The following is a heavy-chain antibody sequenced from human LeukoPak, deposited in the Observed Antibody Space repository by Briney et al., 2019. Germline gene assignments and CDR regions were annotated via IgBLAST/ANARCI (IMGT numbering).Heavy chain of an antibody. J-gene: IGHJ5*02. Sequence: ASVKVTCKASVYTFTNFYMHWVRQAPGQGLEWMGIINPSDDSTIYAQKFQGRVTVTRDTSTSTVYMELSSLRSEDTAVYYCARAWRYTDWFDPWRQGTLVTVSS. V-gene: IGHV1-46*01. CDR1: VYTFTNFY. D-gene: IGHD1-14*01. CDR2: INPSDDST. CDR3: ARAWRYTDWFDP.